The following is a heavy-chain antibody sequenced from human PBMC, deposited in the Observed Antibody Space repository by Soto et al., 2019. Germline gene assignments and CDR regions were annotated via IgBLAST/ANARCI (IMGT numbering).Heavy chain of an antibody. CDR1: GGSITTYY. V-gene: IGHV4-59*01. Sequence: SETLSLTCTVSGGSITTYYWSWIRQPPGKGLEWIGYIYHTGSTDYNPSLKSRVTISADTSKNQFSLKLSSVAAADTAVYFCARYCISTSCPYYYVMDVWGQGTTVTVS. CDR3: ARYCISTSCPYYYVMDV. CDR2: IYHTGST. J-gene: IGHJ6*02. D-gene: IGHD2-2*01.